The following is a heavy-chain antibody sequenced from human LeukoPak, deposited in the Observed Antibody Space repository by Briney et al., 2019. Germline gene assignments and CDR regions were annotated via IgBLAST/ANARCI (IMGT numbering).Heavy chain of an antibody. V-gene: IGHV4-30-2*01. CDR2: NYHSGST. CDR3: ARAAVVPAAIGWFDP. CDR1: GCTFSSGGFS. D-gene: IGHD2-2*01. Sequence: PSQTLSLTCAASGCTFSSGGFSWSWQRQPPGKGLEWVGYNYHSGSTYYNPSLKSRATISVDRSKNQFSLKLSSATAADTAVYYCARAAVVPAAIGWFDPWGQGTLVTVSS. J-gene: IGHJ5*02.